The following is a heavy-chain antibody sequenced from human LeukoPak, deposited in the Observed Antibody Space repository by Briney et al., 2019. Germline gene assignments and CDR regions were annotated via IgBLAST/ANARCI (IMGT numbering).Heavy chain of an antibody. V-gene: IGHV3-23*01. CDR3: AKDQGYSAYDFYF. Sequence: PGGSLRLSCAASGFTITTYAMGWVRQAPGKGLEWVSVISDRGDSTHYADSVKGRFTISRDNFKNTLYLQMNSLRAEDTAVYYCAKDQGYSAYDFYFWGQGTLVTVSS. J-gene: IGHJ4*02. D-gene: IGHD5-12*01. CDR1: GFTITTYA. CDR2: ISDRGDST.